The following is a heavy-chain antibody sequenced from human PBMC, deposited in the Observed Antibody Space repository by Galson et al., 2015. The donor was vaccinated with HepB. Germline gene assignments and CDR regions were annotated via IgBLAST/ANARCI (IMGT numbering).Heavy chain of an antibody. CDR1: GDSVSSQSAA. D-gene: IGHD3-16*01. Sequence: CAISGDSVSSQSAAWNWVRQSPSSGLEWLGRTYYRSKWYSEYAASVKSRITINPDTSKNQFSLQLNSVTPEDAAVYYCARLGDVDVWGQGTTVTVSS. J-gene: IGHJ6*02. V-gene: IGHV6-1*01. CDR2: TYYRSKWYS. CDR3: ARLGDVDV.